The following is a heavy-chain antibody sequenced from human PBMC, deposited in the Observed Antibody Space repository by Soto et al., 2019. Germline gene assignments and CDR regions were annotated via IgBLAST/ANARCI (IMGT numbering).Heavy chain of an antibody. J-gene: IGHJ3*02. CDR3: ARAAYYYDSSGYYFDAFEI. CDR2: IIPTFGTA. CDR1: GGTFSSYA. Sequence: SVKVSCKASGGTFSSYAISWVRQAPGQGLEWMGGIIPTFGTANYAQKFQGRVTITADESTSTAYMELSSLRSEDTAVYYCARAAYYYDSSGYYFDAFEIWVQGTMVSVS. D-gene: IGHD3-22*01. V-gene: IGHV1-69*13.